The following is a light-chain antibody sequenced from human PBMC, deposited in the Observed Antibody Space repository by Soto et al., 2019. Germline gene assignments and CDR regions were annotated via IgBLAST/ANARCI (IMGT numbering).Light chain of an antibody. CDR3: SSYISSSTFVV. CDR1: TSNIGAGFD. CDR2: GNN. J-gene: IGLJ2*01. Sequence: QSVLTQPPSVSGALGQRVTISCTGSTSNIGAGFDVHWYQQFPGTAPKLLIFGNNNRPSGVPDRFSGSKSGTSASLAITGLQAEDEADYYCSSYISSSTFVVFGGGTKLTVL. V-gene: IGLV1-40*01.